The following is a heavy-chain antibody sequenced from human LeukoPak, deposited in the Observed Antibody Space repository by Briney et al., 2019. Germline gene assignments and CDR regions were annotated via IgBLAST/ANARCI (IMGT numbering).Heavy chain of an antibody. J-gene: IGHJ3*02. CDR2: IWYDGSNK. V-gene: IGHV3-33*01. CDR1: GFTFSSYG. Sequence: GGSLRLSCAASGFTFSSYGMHWVRQAPGKGLEWVAVIWYDGSNKYYADSVKGRFIISRDNSKNTLYLQMNSLRAEDTAVYYCARVEGFGELILDAFDIWGQGTMVTVSS. D-gene: IGHD3-10*01. CDR3: ARVEGFGELILDAFDI.